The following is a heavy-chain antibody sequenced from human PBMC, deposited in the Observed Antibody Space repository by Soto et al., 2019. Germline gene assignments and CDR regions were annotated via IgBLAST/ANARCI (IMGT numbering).Heavy chain of an antibody. CDR2: IKSKTDGGTT. Sequence: ESGGGLVKPGGSLRLSCAASGFTFSNAWMSWVRQAPGKGLEWVGRIKSKTDGGTTDYAAPVKGRFTISRDDSKNTLYLQMNSLKTEDTAVYYCTTIASVGIFYFDYWGQGTLVTVSS. J-gene: IGHJ4*02. V-gene: IGHV3-15*01. CDR1: GFTFSNAW. CDR3: TTIASVGIFYFDY. D-gene: IGHD6-13*01.